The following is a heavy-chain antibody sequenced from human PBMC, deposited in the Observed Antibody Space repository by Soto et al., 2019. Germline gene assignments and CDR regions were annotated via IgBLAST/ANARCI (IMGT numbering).Heavy chain of an antibody. CDR3: AKEMGNYNILTDYYLRSQGSPGHYGMDV. Sequence: GGSLRLSCAASGFTFSSQAMSWVRQAPGKGLEWVSVISAGGGGSYYADSVKGRFTISRDNSKNTLYLQMNSLRGEDTAVYYCAKEMGNYNILTDYYLRSQGSPGHYGMDVWGQGTTVTVSS. CDR2: ISAGGGGS. D-gene: IGHD3-9*01. V-gene: IGHV3-23*01. J-gene: IGHJ6*02. CDR1: GFTFSSQA.